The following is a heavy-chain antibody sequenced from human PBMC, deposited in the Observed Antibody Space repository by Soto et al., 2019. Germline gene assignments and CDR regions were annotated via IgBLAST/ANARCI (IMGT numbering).Heavy chain of an antibody. J-gene: IGHJ6*02. Sequence: GGSLRLSCAASEFTFSSYWMSWVRQAPGKGLEWVAKIKPDGSEKYYVDSVKGRFTISRGNPKNSLYLQMDSLRAEDTAVYYCARLDTTLVHYGMDVWGQGTTVTVSS. CDR1: EFTFSSYW. CDR2: IKPDGSEK. V-gene: IGHV3-7*01. CDR3: ARLDTTLVHYGMDV. D-gene: IGHD5-18*01.